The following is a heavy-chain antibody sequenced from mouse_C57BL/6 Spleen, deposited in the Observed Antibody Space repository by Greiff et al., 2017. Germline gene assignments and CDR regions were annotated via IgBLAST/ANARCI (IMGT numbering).Heavy chain of an antibody. CDR3: AEAYYSNYYFDY. CDR2: INPNNGGT. D-gene: IGHD2-5*01. J-gene: IGHJ2*01. Sequence: EVQLQESGPELVKPGASVKMSCKASGYTFTDYNMHWVKQSHGKSLEWIGYINPNNGGTSYNQKFKGKATLTVNKSSSTAYMELRSLTSEDSAVYYCAEAYYSNYYFDYWGQGTTLTVSS. CDR1: GYTFTDYN. V-gene: IGHV1-22*01.